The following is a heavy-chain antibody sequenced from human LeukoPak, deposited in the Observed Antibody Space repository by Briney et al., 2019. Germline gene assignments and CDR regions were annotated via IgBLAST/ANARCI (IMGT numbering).Heavy chain of an antibody. CDR1: GLTLSNYG. CDR2: ISGSGGGT. J-gene: IGHJ4*02. V-gene: IGHV3-23*01. D-gene: IGHD3-22*01. CDR3: AKRGVVIRVILVGFHKEAYYFDS. Sequence: GGSLRLSCAVSGLTLSNYGMSWVRQAPGKGLEWVAGISGSGGGTNYADSVKGRFTISRDNPKNTLYLQMNSLRAEDTAVYFCAKRGVVIRVILVGFHKEAYYFDSWGQGTLVTVSS.